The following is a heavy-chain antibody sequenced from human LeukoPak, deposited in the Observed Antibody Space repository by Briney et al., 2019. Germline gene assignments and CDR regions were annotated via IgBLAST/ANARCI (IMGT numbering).Heavy chain of an antibody. CDR1: GGTFSSYA. CDR2: IIPIFGTS. Sequence: ASVKVSCKASGGTFSSYAISWVRPAPGQGLEWMGGIIPIFGTSNYAQKFQGRVTITADESTSTAYMELSSLRSEDTAVYYCARDGAPKEYYYYYYYMDVWGKGTTVTVSS. J-gene: IGHJ6*03. CDR3: ARDGAPKEYYYYYYYMDV. D-gene: IGHD3-16*01. V-gene: IGHV1-69*13.